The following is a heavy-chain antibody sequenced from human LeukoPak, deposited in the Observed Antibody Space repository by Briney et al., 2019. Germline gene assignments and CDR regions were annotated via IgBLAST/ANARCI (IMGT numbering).Heavy chain of an antibody. CDR2: ISGSGGST. CDR3: AKGGVKQQLGTSDYYYYYMDV. CDR1: GFTFSSYA. V-gene: IGHV3-23*01. Sequence: GGSLRLSCAASGFTFSSYAMSWVRQAPGKGLEWVSAISGSGGSTYYADPVKGRFTISRDNSKNTLYLQMNSLRAEDTAVYYCAKGGVKQQLGTSDYYYYYMDVWGKGTTVTVSS. J-gene: IGHJ6*03. D-gene: IGHD6-13*01.